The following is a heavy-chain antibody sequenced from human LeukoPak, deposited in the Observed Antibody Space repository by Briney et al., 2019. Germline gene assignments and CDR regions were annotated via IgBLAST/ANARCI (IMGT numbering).Heavy chain of an antibody. CDR3: ASAPQWARFDY. D-gene: IGHD2-8*01. Sequence: GGSLRLSCAASGFTVSSNYMSWVRQAPGKGLEWVSVIYSGGSTYYADSVKGRFTISRDNSKNTLYLQMNSLRAEDTAVYYCASAPQWARFDYWGQGSLVTVSS. V-gene: IGHV3-53*01. CDR1: GFTVSSNY. CDR2: IYSGGST. J-gene: IGHJ4*02.